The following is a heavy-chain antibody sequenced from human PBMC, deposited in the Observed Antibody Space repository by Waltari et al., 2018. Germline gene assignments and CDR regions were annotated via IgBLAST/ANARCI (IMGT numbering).Heavy chain of an antibody. V-gene: IGHV1-2*06. CDR2: INPNSGCT. D-gene: IGHD7-27*01. CDR3: ASSDGAGDAGSFDY. Sequence: QVQLVQSGAEVKKPGASVKVSCKASGYTFTGYYMHWVRKAPGQGLERMGRINPNSGCTNYAQKFQGRVTMTRDTSISTAYMELSRLRSDDTAVYYCASSDGAGDAGSFDYWGQGTLVTVSS. J-gene: IGHJ4*02. CDR1: GYTFTGYY.